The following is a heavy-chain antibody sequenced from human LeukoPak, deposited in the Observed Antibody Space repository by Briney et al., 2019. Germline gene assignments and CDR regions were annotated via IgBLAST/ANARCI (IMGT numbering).Heavy chain of an antibody. Sequence: SETLSLTCTVSGGSISSGNYYWAWVRQPPGKGLEWIGSISYSGGTSYNPSLRSRVTISIDTSKNQFTLKVNSVTAADTAMYYCVREDSGSSSDYWGQGTLVTVSS. CDR1: GGSISSGNYY. V-gene: IGHV4-39*02. J-gene: IGHJ4*02. CDR2: ISYSGGT. D-gene: IGHD6-13*01. CDR3: VREDSGSSSDY.